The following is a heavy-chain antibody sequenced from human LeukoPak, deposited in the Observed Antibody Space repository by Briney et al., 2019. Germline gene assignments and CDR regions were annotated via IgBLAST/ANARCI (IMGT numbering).Heavy chain of an antibody. CDR2: LYSDDTT. J-gene: IGHJ4*02. CDR3: ARCGLHDNYVLFDY. V-gene: IGHV3-66*01. Sequence: PGGSLRLSCAASGFTVSSNYMNWVRQAPGKGLEWVSVLYSDDTTYYAESAKGRFTISRDNAKNTLYLQMNNLRAEDTAVYYCARCGLHDNYVLFDYWGQGTLVTVSS. D-gene: IGHD5-24*01. CDR1: GFTVSSNY.